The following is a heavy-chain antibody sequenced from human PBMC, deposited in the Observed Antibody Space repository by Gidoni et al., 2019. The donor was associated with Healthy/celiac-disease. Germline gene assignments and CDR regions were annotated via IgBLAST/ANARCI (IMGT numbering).Heavy chain of an antibody. CDR1: GFTFSRYA. J-gene: IGHJ4*02. D-gene: IGHD1-7*01. CDR3: ASGGTFDY. CDR2: ISYDGSNK. V-gene: IGHV3-30-3*01. Sequence: QVQLVESGGGVVQPGRSLRLSCAASGFTFSRYAMHWVRQAPGKGLEWVAVISYDGSNKYYADSVKGRFTISRDNSKNTLYLQMNSLRAEDTAVYYCASGGTFDYWGQGTLVTVSS.